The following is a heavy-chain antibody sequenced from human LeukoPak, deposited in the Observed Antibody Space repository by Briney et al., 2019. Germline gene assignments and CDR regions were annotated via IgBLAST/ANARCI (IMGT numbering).Heavy chain of an antibody. D-gene: IGHD6-13*01. J-gene: IGHJ5*02. Sequence: SETLSLTCTFSGCSISSYYWSWIRQPPGKGLEWIGYIYYSGSTNYNPSLKSRVTISVDTSKNQFSLKLSSVTAADTAVYYCARHFLGSSWYQNWFDHWGQGTLVTVSS. V-gene: IGHV4-59*08. CDR2: IYYSGST. CDR3: ARHFLGSSWYQNWFDH. CDR1: GCSISSYY.